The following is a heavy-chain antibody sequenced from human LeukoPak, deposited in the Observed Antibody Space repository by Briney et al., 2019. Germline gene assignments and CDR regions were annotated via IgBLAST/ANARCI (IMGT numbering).Heavy chain of an antibody. V-gene: IGHV4-59*01. D-gene: IGHD3-16*01. CDR2: FYNSGRS. CDR1: DDSISDYY. CDR3: TRGAGWLIDY. J-gene: IGHJ4*02. Sequence: PSETLSLTCTVSDDSISDYYRGWIRQPPGKGLEWIGYFYNSGRSTYNPSLKSRVTISADTSKTHFSLKLNSVTTADTAVYYCTRGAGWLIDYWGQGILVTVSS.